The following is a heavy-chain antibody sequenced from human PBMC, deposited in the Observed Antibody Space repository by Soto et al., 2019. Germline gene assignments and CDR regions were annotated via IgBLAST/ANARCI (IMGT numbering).Heavy chain of an antibody. Sequence: GGSLRLSCAASGFTFSSYAMSWVRQAPGKGLEWVSAISGSGGSTYYADSVKGRFTISRDNSKNTLYLQMNSLRAEDTAVYYCAKDLREVEWLLSSPAFDIWGQGTMVTVSS. D-gene: IGHD3-3*01. J-gene: IGHJ3*02. V-gene: IGHV3-23*01. CDR3: AKDLREVEWLLSSPAFDI. CDR2: ISGSGGST. CDR1: GFTFSSYA.